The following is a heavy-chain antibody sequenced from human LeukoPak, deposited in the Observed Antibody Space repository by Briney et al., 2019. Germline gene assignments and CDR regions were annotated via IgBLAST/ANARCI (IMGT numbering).Heavy chain of an antibody. J-gene: IGHJ6*03. Sequence: SQTLSLTCTVSGGSISSGGYYWSWIRQPPGKGLEWIGYIYHSGSTYYNPSLKSRVTISVDRSKNQFSLKLSSVTAADTAVYYCARGLTENYYYYMDVWGKGTTVTVSS. D-gene: IGHD1-14*01. CDR3: ARGLTENYYYYMDV. CDR2: IYHSGST. CDR1: GGSISSGGYY. V-gene: IGHV4-30-2*01.